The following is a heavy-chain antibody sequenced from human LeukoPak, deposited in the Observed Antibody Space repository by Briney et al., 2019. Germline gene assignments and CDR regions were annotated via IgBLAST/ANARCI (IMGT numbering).Heavy chain of an antibody. CDR3: AKDLRGPWNYEGLDAFDL. CDR2: IRGSGTRT. Sequence: GSLRLSCAASGFIFSDYYMSWVRQAPGKGLEWVSGIRGSGTRTFYADSVKGRFSISRDNSMNTLYLQMNNLRAEDTAVYYCAKDLRGPWNYEGLDAFDLWGQGTMVTVSS. D-gene: IGHD1-7*01. J-gene: IGHJ3*01. V-gene: IGHV3-23*01. CDR1: GFIFSDYY.